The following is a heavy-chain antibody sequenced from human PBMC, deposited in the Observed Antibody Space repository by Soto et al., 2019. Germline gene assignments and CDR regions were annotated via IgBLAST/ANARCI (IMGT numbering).Heavy chain of an antibody. V-gene: IGHV4-34*01. CDR3: ARGPPDVGATTNYFDY. CDR2: INHSGST. CDR1: GGSFSGYY. D-gene: IGHD1-26*01. Sequence: SETLSLTCAVYGGSFSGYYWSWIRQPPGKGLEWIGEINHSGSTNYNPSLKSPVTISVDTSKNQFSLKLSPVTAADTAVYYCARGPPDVGATTNYFDYWGQGTLVTVSS. J-gene: IGHJ4*02.